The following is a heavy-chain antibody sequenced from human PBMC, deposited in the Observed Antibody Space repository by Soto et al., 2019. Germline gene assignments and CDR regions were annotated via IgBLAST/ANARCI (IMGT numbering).Heavy chain of an antibody. Sequence: ASETLSLTCTVSGGSISSSSYYWGWIRQPPGKGLEWIGSIYYSGSTYYNPSLKSRVTISVDTSKNQFSLKLSSVTAADTAVYYCARRDYYFDYWGQGTLVTVSS. CDR2: IYYSGST. J-gene: IGHJ4*02. CDR3: ARRDYYFDY. CDR1: GGSISSSSYY. V-gene: IGHV4-39*01.